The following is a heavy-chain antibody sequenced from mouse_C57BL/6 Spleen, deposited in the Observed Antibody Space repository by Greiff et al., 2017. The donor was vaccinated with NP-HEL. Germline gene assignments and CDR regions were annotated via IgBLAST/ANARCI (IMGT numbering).Heavy chain of an antibody. Sequence: QVQLQQPGAELVKPGASVKLSCKASGYTFTSYWMHWVKQRPGQGLEWIGMIHPNSGSTNYNEKFKSKATRTVDKSSSTAYMQLSSLTSEDSAVYYCAMDYYGSRNYYAMDYWVQGTSVTVSS. CDR3: AMDYYGSRNYYAMDY. V-gene: IGHV1-64*01. CDR1: GYTFTSYW. D-gene: IGHD1-1*01. J-gene: IGHJ4*01. CDR2: IHPNSGST.